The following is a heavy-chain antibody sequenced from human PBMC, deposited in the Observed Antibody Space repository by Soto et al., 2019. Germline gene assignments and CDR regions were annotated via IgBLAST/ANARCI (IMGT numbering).Heavy chain of an antibody. J-gene: IGHJ4*02. CDR2: INPNSGGT. Sequence: ASVKVSCKASGYTFTGYFMHWVRQAPGQGLEWMGWINPNSGGTNYAQKFQGRVTMTRDTSISTAYMELSRLRSDDTAVYYCAXNYYDSSGYNYVDYWGQGTXVTFAS. V-gene: IGHV1-2*02. CDR1: GYTFTGYF. CDR3: AXNYYDSSGYNYVDY. D-gene: IGHD3-22*01.